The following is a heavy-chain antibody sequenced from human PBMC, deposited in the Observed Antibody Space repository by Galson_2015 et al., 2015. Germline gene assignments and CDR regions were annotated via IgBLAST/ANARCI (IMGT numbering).Heavy chain of an antibody. D-gene: IGHD2-21*01. V-gene: IGHV3-53*01. J-gene: IGHJ4*02. CDR3: ARSPRDFIPYFDY. Sequence: SLRLSCAASGFTVSNNYMSWVRQAAGKGLEWVSIIYSGGNTYYADSVKGRFTISRDNSKNTLYLQMNSLRADDTAVYYCARSPRDFIPYFDYWGQGTLVTVSS. CDR2: IYSGGNT. CDR1: GFTVSNNY.